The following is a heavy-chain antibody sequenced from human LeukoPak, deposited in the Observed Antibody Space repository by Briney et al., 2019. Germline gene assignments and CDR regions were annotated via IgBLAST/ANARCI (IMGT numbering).Heavy chain of an antibody. CDR2: IFSSGST. CDR1: GGSLSSYY. V-gene: IGHV4-4*07. J-gene: IGHJ5*02. D-gene: IGHD3-16*01. CDR3: ARRGVMRWFDP. Sequence: SETLSLTCTVSGGSLSSYYWTWIRQPAGKGLEWIGRIFSSGSTNYNPSPKSRVTMSVDTSKNQFSLKLSSVTAADTAVYYCARRGVMRWFDPWGQGTLVTVSS.